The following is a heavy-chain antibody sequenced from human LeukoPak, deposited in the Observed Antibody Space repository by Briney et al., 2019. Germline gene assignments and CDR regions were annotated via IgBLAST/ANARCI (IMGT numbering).Heavy chain of an antibody. V-gene: IGHV1-46*01. CDR3: ARRRQLADAFDI. J-gene: IGHJ3*02. CDR2: INPSGGST. Sequence: ASVTVSCKASGYNFISYYMHWVRQAPGQGLEWMGIINPSGGSTSYAQKFQDRVTMTRDTSTSTVYMELSSLKASDTAMYYCARRRQLADAFDIWGQGTMVTVSS. CDR1: GYNFISYY. D-gene: IGHD6-6*01.